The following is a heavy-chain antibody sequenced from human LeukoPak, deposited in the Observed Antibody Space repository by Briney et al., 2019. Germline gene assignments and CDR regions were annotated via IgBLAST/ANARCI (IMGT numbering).Heavy chain of an antibody. CDR2: ISWNSGGI. J-gene: IGHJ4*02. V-gene: IGHV3-9*01. Sequence: GGSLRLSCAASGFTFDDYAMHWVRQAPGKGLEWVSGISWNSGGIGYADSVKGRFTISRDNAKNSLYPQMNSLRADDTALYYCAKGRKMTVAGLFDYWGQGTLVTVSS. CDR1: GFTFDDYA. D-gene: IGHD6-19*01. CDR3: AKGRKMTVAGLFDY.